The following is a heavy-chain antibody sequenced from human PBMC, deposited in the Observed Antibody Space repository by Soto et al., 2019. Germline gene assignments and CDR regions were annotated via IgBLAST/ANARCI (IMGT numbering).Heavy chain of an antibody. CDR3: ARVGQGCGGYYYGMDV. CDR1: GGSISSGGYY. CDR2: IYYSGST. J-gene: IGHJ6*02. D-gene: IGHD3-16*01. V-gene: IGHV4-31*03. Sequence: QVQLQESGPGLVKPSQTLSLTCTVSGGSISSGGYYWSWIRQHPGKGLEWIGYIYYSGSTYYNPSLKSRVTIAVDTSKNQFSLKLSSVTAADTAVYYCARVGQGCGGYYYGMDVWGQGTTVTVSS.